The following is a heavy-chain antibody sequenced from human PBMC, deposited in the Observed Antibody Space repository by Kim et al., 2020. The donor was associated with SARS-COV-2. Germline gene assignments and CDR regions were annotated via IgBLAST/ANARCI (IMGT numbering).Heavy chain of an antibody. CDR2: ISYDGSNK. CDR1: GFTFSSYG. D-gene: IGHD3-10*01. V-gene: IGHV3-30*18. Sequence: GGSLRLSCAASGFTFSSYGMHWVRQAPGKGLEWVAVISYDGSNKYYADSVKGRFTISRDNSKNTLYLQMNSLRAEDTAVYYCAKGGSWDAFDIWGQGTMVTVSS. J-gene: IGHJ3*02. CDR3: AKGGSWDAFDI.